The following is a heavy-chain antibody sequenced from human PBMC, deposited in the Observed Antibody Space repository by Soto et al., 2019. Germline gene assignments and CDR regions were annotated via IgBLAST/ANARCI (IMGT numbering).Heavy chain of an antibody. CDR3: AGNNWNHASDI. J-gene: IGHJ3*02. Sequence: SETLSLTCTVSGGSISSGGYYWSWIRQHPGKGLEWIGYIYYSGSTYYNPSLKSRVTISVDTSKNQFSLKLSSVTAADTAVYYCAGNNWNHASDIWGQGTMVTVSS. D-gene: IGHD1-20*01. V-gene: IGHV4-31*03. CDR1: GGSISSGGYY. CDR2: IYYSGST.